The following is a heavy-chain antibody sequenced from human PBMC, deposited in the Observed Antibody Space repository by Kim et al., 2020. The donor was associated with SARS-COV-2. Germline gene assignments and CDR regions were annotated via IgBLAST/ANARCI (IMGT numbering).Heavy chain of an antibody. Sequence: SETLSLTCTVSGYSISSGYYWGWIRQPPGKGLEWIGSIYHSGSTYYNPSLKSRVTISVDTSKNQFSLKLSSVTAADTAVYYCARDWQQLAWGQGTLVTVSS. CDR1: GYSISSGYY. D-gene: IGHD6-13*01. CDR3: ARDWQQLA. J-gene: IGHJ5*02. V-gene: IGHV4-38-2*02. CDR2: IYHSGST.